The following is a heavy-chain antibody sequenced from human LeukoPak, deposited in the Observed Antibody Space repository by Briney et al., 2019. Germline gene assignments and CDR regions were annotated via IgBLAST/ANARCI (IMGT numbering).Heavy chain of an antibody. D-gene: IGHD2-2*02. CDR2: IYTSGST. CDR1: GGSISSGSYY. Sequence: SETLSLTCTVSGGSISSGSYYWSWIRQPAGKGLEWIGRIYTSGSTNYNPSLKSRVTISVDTSRNQFSLKLSSVTAADTAVYYCTRGECRRTRCYTGNYYYYMDVWGKGTTVTVSS. J-gene: IGHJ6*03. CDR3: TRGECRRTRCYTGNYYYYMDV. V-gene: IGHV4-61*02.